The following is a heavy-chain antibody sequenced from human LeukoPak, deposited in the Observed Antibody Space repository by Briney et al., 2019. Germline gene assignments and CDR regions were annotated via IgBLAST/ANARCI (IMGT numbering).Heavy chain of an antibody. CDR1: GGSISNYY. V-gene: IGHV4-59*01. CDR2: IYYSGST. J-gene: IGHJ4*02. D-gene: IGHD5-18*01. Sequence: PSETLSLTCTVSGGSISNYYWSWIRQPPGKGLEWIGYIYYSGSTNYNPSLKSRVTISVDTSKNQFSLKLSSATAADTAVYYCARVRGYSSDYWGQGTLVTVSS. CDR3: ARVRGYSSDY.